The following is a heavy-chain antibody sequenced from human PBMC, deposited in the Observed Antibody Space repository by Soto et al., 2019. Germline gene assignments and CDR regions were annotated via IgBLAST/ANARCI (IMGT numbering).Heavy chain of an antibody. Sequence: SETLSLTCTVSGGSISGSGYYWIWIRQHPGKGLEWIGYIYYSGSTNYNPSLQSRVTISVDTSKNQFSLKLSSVTAADTAVYYCARGLYYYDTSGPNAFDIWGQGTMVTVSS. CDR1: GGSISGSGYY. D-gene: IGHD3-22*01. J-gene: IGHJ3*02. V-gene: IGHV4-61*08. CDR2: IYYSGST. CDR3: ARGLYYYDTSGPNAFDI.